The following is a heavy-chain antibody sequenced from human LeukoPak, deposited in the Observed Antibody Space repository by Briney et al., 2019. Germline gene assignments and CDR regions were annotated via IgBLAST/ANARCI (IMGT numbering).Heavy chain of an antibody. CDR1: GFTSSSYG. Sequence: PGGSLRLSCAASGFTSSSYGMHWVRQAPGKGLEWVAVISYDGSNKYYADSVKGRFTISRDNSKNTLYLQMNSLRAEDTAVYYAVRCMSISNPLWPTFYGMDVWGQGTTVTVSS. CDR2: ISYDGSNK. V-gene: IGHV3-30*03. D-gene: IGHD5-18*01. J-gene: IGHJ6*02. CDR3: VRCMSISNPLWPTFYGMDV.